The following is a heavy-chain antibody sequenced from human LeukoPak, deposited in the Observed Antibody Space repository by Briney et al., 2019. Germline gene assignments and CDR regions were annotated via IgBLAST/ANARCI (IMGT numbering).Heavy chain of an antibody. Sequence: GGSLRLSCAASGFTFSNAWMNWVRQAPGKGLEWVGRIKSKTDGGTTDYAAPVKGRFTISRDDLKNTPYLQMNSLKTEDTAVYYCTTEPAAMITSDYWGQGTLVTVSS. CDR1: GFTFSNAW. D-gene: IGHD3-16*01. CDR3: TTEPAAMITSDY. V-gene: IGHV3-15*07. CDR2: IKSKTDGGTT. J-gene: IGHJ4*02.